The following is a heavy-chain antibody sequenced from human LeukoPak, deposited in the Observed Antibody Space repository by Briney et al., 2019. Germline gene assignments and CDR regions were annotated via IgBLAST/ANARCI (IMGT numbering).Heavy chain of an antibody. Sequence: ASVKVSCKTSGYTFANYGMHWVRQAPRQSLEWMGWINTGNGNTKSSQKFQDRVALTRDTSASTAYMELNSLSSEDTAVYYRARVPLSDSSGHYYPHWGQGTLVTVSS. CDR2: INTGNGNT. CDR1: GYTFANYG. D-gene: IGHD3-22*01. J-gene: IGHJ1*01. CDR3: ARVPLSDSSGHYYPH. V-gene: IGHV1-3*04.